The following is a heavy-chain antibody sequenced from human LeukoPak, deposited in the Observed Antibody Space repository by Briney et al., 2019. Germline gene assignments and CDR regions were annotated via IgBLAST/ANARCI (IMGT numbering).Heavy chain of an antibody. J-gene: IGHJ1*01. D-gene: IGHD6-19*01. Sequence: GGSLRLSCAASGFTFSSYGMHWVRQAPGKGLEWVAFIRYDGNNKYYADSVKGRFTISRDNSKNTLYLQMNSLRAEDTAVYYCAREAIAVAAPRAPFQHWGQGTLVTVSS. V-gene: IGHV3-30*02. CDR3: AREAIAVAAPRAPFQH. CDR1: GFTFSSYG. CDR2: IRYDGNNK.